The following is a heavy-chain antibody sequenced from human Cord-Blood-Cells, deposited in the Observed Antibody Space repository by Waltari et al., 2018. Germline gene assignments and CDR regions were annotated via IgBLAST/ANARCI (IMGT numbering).Heavy chain of an antibody. CDR1: GYSISSGYY. Sequence: QVQLQESGPGLVKPSETLSLTCTVSGYSISSGYYWGWIRQPPGKGLEWIGSIYHSGSTYYSTTRKSRVTRSVDTSKNQFSLKLSSVTAADTAVYYCARAPRESSSSGLAFDIWGQGTMVTVSS. CDR2: IYHSGST. J-gene: IGHJ3*02. D-gene: IGHD6-6*01. CDR3: ARAPRESSSSGLAFDI. V-gene: IGHV4-38-2*02.